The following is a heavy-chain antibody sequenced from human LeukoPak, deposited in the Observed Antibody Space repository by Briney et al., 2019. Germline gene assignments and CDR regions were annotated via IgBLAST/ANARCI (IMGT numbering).Heavy chain of an antibody. Sequence: GGSLRLSCAASGFTFSSYSMNWVRQAPGKGLEWVSSISSSSSYIYYADSVKGRFTISRDNAKNSLYLQMNSLRAEDTAVYYCVRAPYSYGSFDYWGQGTLVTVSS. J-gene: IGHJ4*02. CDR1: GFTFSSYS. V-gene: IGHV3-21*01. CDR3: VRAPYSYGSFDY. CDR2: ISSSSSYI. D-gene: IGHD5-18*01.